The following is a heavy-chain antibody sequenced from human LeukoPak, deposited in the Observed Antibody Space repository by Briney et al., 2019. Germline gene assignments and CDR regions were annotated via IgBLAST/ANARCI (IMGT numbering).Heavy chain of an antibody. Sequence: ASVKVSCKASGYTFTGYYMHWVRQAPGQGLEWMGWINPNSGGTNYAQKFQGRVTMTRDTSISTAYMERSRLRSDDTAVYYCARSPTYYYGSGSPYGMDVWGQGTTVTVSS. CDR1: GYTFTGYY. J-gene: IGHJ6*02. CDR2: INPNSGGT. CDR3: ARSPTYYYGSGSPYGMDV. D-gene: IGHD3-10*01. V-gene: IGHV1-2*02.